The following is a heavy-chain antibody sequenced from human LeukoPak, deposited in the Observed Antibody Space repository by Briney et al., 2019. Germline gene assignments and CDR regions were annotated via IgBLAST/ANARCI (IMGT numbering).Heavy chain of an antibody. Sequence: GASVKVSCKASGYSFTSYYIHWVRQAPGQGLEWMGWISAYNGNTNYAQKLQGRVTMTTDTSTSTAYMELRSLRSDDTAVYYCARESIVVVPANEVYYGMDVWGQGTTVTVSS. CDR1: GYSFTSYY. J-gene: IGHJ6*02. CDR2: ISAYNGNT. V-gene: IGHV1-18*04. CDR3: ARESIVVVPANEVYYGMDV. D-gene: IGHD2-2*01.